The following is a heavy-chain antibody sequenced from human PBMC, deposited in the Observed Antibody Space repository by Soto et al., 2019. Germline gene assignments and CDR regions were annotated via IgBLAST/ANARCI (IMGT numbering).Heavy chain of an antibody. CDR3: ARVSDSHGSSWKKYYYYYGMDV. CDR2: ISSSSSYI. V-gene: IGHV3-21*01. Sequence: PGGSLRLSCAASGFTFSSCSMNWVRQAPGKGLEWVSSISSSSSYIYYADSVKGRFTISRDNAKNSLYLQMNSLRAEDTAVYYCARVSDSHGSSWKKYYYYYGMDVWGQGTTVTVSS. CDR1: GFTFSSCS. J-gene: IGHJ6*02. D-gene: IGHD6-13*01.